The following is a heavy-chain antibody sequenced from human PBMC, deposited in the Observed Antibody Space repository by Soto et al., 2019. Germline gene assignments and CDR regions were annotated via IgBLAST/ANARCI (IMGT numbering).Heavy chain of an antibody. D-gene: IGHD4-17*01. CDR2: ISAYSGNT. CDR1: GYTFTYYE. J-gene: IGHJ4*01. Sequence: GASVKVSCKASGYTFTYYEITWVRQAPGQGLEWMGWISAYSGNTNYAQELQGRLTMTTDTSTNTAYMELRSLRSDDTAVYYCARVVKAGDYGDYGRYYFDYWGHGTLVTVSS. CDR3: ARVVKAGDYGDYGRYYFDY. V-gene: IGHV1-18*04.